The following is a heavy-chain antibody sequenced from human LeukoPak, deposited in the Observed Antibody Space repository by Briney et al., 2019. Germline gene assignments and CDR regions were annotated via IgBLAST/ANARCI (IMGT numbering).Heavy chain of an antibody. Sequence: SVTLSLTCTVSGGSISSSSYYWGWIRQPPGKGLEWIGSIYYSGSTYYNPSLKSRVTISVDTSKNQFSLKLSSVTAADTAVYYCARHPYSANWFDPWGQGTLVTVSS. CDR3: ARHPYSANWFDP. CDR1: GGSISSSSYY. CDR2: IYYSGST. V-gene: IGHV4-39*01. J-gene: IGHJ5*02. D-gene: IGHD1-26*01.